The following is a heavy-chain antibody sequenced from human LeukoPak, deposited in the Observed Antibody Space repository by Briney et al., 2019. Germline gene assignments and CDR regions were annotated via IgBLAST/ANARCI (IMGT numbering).Heavy chain of an antibody. Sequence: SETLSLTYTVSGGSISSYYWSWIRQPAGKGLERIGRIYTSGSTNYNPSLKSRVTMSVDTSKNQFSLKLSSVTAADTAVYYCARDYGDTGTRDAFYFDYWGQGTLVTVSS. J-gene: IGHJ4*02. V-gene: IGHV4-4*07. D-gene: IGHD1-1*01. CDR1: GGSISSYY. CDR2: IYTSGST. CDR3: ARDYGDTGTRDAFYFDY.